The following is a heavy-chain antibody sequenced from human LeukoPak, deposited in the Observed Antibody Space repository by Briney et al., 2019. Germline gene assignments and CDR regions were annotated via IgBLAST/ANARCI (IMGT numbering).Heavy chain of an antibody. CDR3: ARAVPGTADFDY. CDR1: GDSVSSNSAT. J-gene: IGHJ4*02. CDR2: TYYRSKWFD. V-gene: IGHV6-1*01. Sequence: SQTLSLTCAISGDSVSSNSATWNWIRQSPSRGLEWLGRTYYRSKWFDDYAVSVKSRMTINPDTSKNQFSLQLNSVTPEDTAVYYCARAVPGTADFDYWGQGTLVTVSS. D-gene: IGHD6-19*01.